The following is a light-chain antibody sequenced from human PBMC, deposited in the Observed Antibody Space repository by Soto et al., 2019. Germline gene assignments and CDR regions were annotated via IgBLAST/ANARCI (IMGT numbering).Light chain of an antibody. CDR1: QSVTNSR. CDR3: QQYGDSPQT. CDR2: GGS. V-gene: IGKV3-20*01. Sequence: EIVLTQSPGTLSLSPGERATLSCRASQSVTNSRLAWYQQKPGQAPKVLIYGGSNRATGIPDRFSGSGSGTDFTLTISRLEPEDFAIYYCQQYGDSPQTFGPGTKVEI. J-gene: IGKJ1*01.